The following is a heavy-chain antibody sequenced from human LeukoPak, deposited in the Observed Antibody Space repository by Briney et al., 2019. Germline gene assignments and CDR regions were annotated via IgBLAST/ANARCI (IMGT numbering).Heavy chain of an antibody. CDR2: ISGSGGST. CDR3: AKNERIVLGNWFDP. V-gene: IGHV3-23*01. CDR1: GFTFSSYA. Sequence: GGSLRLSCAASGFTFSSYAMSWVRQAPGKGLEWVSAISGSGGSTYYADSVKGWFTISRDNSKNTLYLQMNSLRAEDTAVYYCAKNERIVLGNWFDPWGQGTLVTVSS. J-gene: IGHJ5*02. D-gene: IGHD2-8*01.